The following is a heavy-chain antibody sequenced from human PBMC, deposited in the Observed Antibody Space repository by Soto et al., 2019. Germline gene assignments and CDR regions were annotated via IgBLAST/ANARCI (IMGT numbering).Heavy chain of an antibody. CDR1: GGSVSDKTYY. CDR3: ARTTAVPNTLRSRYFFDY. CDR2: VYYSGTT. D-gene: IGHD4-17*01. V-gene: IGHV4-61*01. Sequence: SETLSLTCSVSGGSVSDKTYYLSWIRPPPGKRLEWIGYVYYSGTTNYNPSLKSRVTISVDLSKNRFSLRLSSVTTADTALYYCARTTAVPNTLRSRYFFDYWGQGTLVTVSS. J-gene: IGHJ4*02.